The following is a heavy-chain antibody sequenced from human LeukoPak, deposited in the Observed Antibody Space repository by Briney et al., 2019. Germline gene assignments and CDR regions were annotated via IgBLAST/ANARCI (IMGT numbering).Heavy chain of an antibody. CDR3: ARVVGATVY. CDR2: VRYDEINK. D-gene: IGHD1-26*01. J-gene: IGHJ4*02. CDR1: GFTFSSYG. Sequence: PGGSLRLSCAASGFTFSSYGMHWVRQAPGKGLEWVAFVRYDEINKYYADSVKGRFTISRDNSKNTLYLQMNSLRAEDTAVYYCARVVGATVYWGQGTLVTVSS. V-gene: IGHV3-30*02.